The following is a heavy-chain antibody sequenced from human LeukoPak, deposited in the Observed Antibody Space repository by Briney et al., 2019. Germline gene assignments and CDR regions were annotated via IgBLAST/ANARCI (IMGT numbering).Heavy chain of an antibody. Sequence: GGSLRLSCAASGLSFSDYYMSWIRQAPGKGLEWVSYISGSTSYTDYADSVKGRFTISRDNAKNSLYLQMNSLRAEDTAVYYCARTLVAAPGSKGGPWGQGTLVTVSS. V-gene: IGHV3-11*03. D-gene: IGHD6-13*01. CDR2: ISGSTSYT. J-gene: IGHJ5*02. CDR1: GLSFSDYY. CDR3: ARTLVAAPGSKGGP.